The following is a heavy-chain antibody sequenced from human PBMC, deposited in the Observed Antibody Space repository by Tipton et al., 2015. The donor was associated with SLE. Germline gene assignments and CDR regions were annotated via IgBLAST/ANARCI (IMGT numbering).Heavy chain of an antibody. CDR2: INHSGST. D-gene: IGHD6-13*01. Sequence: ESLRLSCTVSGGSISSSSYYWGWIRQPPGKGLEWIGEINHSGSTNYNPPLKSRVTISVDTSKNQFSLKLSSVTAADTAVYYCARDRDLAPAGVYYYYGMDVWGQGTTVTVSS. CDR3: ARDRDLAPAGVYYYYGMDV. CDR1: GGSISSSSYY. V-gene: IGHV4-39*07. J-gene: IGHJ6*02.